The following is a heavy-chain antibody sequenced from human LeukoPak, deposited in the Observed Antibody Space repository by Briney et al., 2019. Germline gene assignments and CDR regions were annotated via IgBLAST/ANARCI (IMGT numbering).Heavy chain of an antibody. CDR1: GFTFSSYA. CDR2: ISYDGSNK. Sequence: GGSLRLSCAASGFTFSSYAMHWVRQAPGKGLEWVAVISYDGSNKYYADSVKGRFTISRDNSKNTLYLQMNSLRAEDTAVYYCASELPATPGSFGYWGQGTLVTVSS. D-gene: IGHD3-10*01. CDR3: ASELPATPGSFGY. J-gene: IGHJ4*02. V-gene: IGHV3-30*14.